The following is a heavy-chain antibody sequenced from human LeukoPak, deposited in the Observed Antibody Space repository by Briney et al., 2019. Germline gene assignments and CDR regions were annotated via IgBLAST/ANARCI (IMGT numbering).Heavy chain of an antibody. CDR2: IIPIFGIA. J-gene: IGHJ6*02. CDR1: GGTFSSYA. CDR3: AREGNWEDFGVVHYYYYYGMDV. V-gene: IGHV1-69*04. D-gene: IGHD3-3*01. Sequence: GSSVKVSCKASGGTFSSYAISWVRQAPGQGLEWMGRIIPIFGIANYAQKFQGRVTITADKSTSTAYMELSSLRSEDTAVYYCAREGNWEDFGVVHYYYYYGMDVWGQGTTVTVSS.